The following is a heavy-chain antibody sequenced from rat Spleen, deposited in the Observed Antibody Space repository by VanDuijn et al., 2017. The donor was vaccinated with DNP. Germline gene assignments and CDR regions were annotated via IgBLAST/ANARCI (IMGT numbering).Heavy chain of an antibody. J-gene: IGHJ4*01. CDR3: ARSPPVGAMDA. CDR1: GHSITNSYR. D-gene: IGHD3-1*01. V-gene: IGHV3-3*01. CDR2: INSAGRT. Sequence: EVQLQESGPGLVKPSQSLSLTCSVTGHSITNSYRWNWIRRFPGNRLEWMGYINSAGRTYYNPSLKGRISITRDTSRNQFFLQVNSVTTEDTATYYCARSPPVGAMDAWGQGTSVTVSS.